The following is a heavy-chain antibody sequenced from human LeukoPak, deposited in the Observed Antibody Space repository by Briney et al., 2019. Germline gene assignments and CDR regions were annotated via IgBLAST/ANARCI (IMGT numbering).Heavy chain of an antibody. J-gene: IGHJ3*02. CDR2: IYYSGST. V-gene: IGHV4-59*01. Sequence: SETLSLTCTVSGGSISSYYWSWIRQPPGKGLEWIGYIYYSGSTNYNPSLKSRVTISVDTSKNQFSLKLSSVTAADTAVYYCARGLEMADAFDIWGQGTMVTVSS. D-gene: IGHD5-24*01. CDR1: GGSISSYY. CDR3: ARGLEMADAFDI.